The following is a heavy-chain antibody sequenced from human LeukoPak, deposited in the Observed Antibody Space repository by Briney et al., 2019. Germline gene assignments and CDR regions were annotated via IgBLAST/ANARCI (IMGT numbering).Heavy chain of an antibody. J-gene: IGHJ5*02. Sequence: PSETLSLTCIVSGVSFSPYYWSWIRQPPGKGLEWIGYIYYSGSTNYNPSLKSRVTISLNTSKNQFSLRLRSVTAADTAVYYCARRVTVGNYFDPWGQGTLVTVSS. V-gene: IGHV4-59*08. CDR2: IYYSGST. CDR3: ARRVTVGNYFDP. CDR1: GVSFSPYY. D-gene: IGHD4-11*01.